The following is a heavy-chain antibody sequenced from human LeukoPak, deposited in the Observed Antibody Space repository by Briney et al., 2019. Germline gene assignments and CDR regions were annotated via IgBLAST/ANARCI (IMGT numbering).Heavy chain of an antibody. V-gene: IGHV3-30-3*01. Sequence: GGSLRLSCAASGFTFSSYAMHRVRQAPGKGLERVAVISYDGSNKYYADSVKGRFTISRDNSKNTLYLQMNSLRAEDTAVYYCARGGRRAVGATLGYWGQGTLVTVSS. CDR3: ARGGRRAVGATLGY. CDR1: GFTFSSYA. J-gene: IGHJ4*02. CDR2: ISYDGSNK. D-gene: IGHD1-26*01.